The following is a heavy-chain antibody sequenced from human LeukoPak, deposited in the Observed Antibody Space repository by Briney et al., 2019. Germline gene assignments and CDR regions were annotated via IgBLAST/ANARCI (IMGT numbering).Heavy chain of an antibody. J-gene: IGHJ4*02. Sequence: SSETLSLTCTVSGGSISSYYWSWIRQPPGKGLEWIGYISYSGRTNYNPSPKSRVTMSVDTSKNQLSLKLSSVTAADTAVYYCARHWETSSWYVDYWGQGTLVTVSS. CDR2: ISYSGRT. D-gene: IGHD6-13*01. V-gene: IGHV4-59*08. CDR1: GGSISSYY. CDR3: ARHWETSSWYVDY.